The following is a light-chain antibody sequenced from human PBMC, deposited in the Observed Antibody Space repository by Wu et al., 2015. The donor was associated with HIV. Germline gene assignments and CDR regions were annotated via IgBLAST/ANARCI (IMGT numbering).Light chain of an antibody. J-gene: IGKJ2*02. CDR3: QQYGTSPRT. V-gene: IGKV3-20*01. Sequence: EIVLTQSPGTLSLSPGERVTLSCRASQSVSSSYLAWYQQKPGQAPRLLIYGASGRATGIPDRFSGSGSGTDFTLTISRLEPEDFAVYYCQQYGTSPRTFGQGTKLEIK. CDR1: QSVSSSY. CDR2: GAS.